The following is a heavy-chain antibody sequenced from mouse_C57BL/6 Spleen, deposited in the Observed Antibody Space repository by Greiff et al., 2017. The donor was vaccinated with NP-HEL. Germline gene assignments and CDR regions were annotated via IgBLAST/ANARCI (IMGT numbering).Heavy chain of an antibody. V-gene: IGHV1-26*01. Sequence: VQLQQSGPELVKPGASVKISCKASGYTFTDYYMNWVKQSHGKSLEWIGDINPNNGGTSYNQKFKGKATLTVDKSSSTAYMELRSLTSEDSAVYYCASRKGGPYYYAMDYWGQGTSVTVSS. CDR1: GYTFTDYY. J-gene: IGHJ4*01. CDR2: INPNNGGT. CDR3: ASRKGGPYYYAMDY.